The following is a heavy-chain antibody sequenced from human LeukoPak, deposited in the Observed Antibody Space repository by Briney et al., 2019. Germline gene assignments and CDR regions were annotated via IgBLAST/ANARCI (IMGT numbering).Heavy chain of an antibody. V-gene: IGHV4-30-2*01. CDR2: IYHSGST. CDR1: GGSISSGGYS. CDR3: ARHSGTVTPIDAFDI. D-gene: IGHD4-17*01. Sequence: SETLSLTCAVSGGSISSGGYSWSWIRQPPGKGLEWIGYIYHSGSTYYNPSLKSRVTISVDRSKNQFSLKLSSVTAADTAVYYCARHSGTVTPIDAFDIWGQGTMVTVSS. J-gene: IGHJ3*02.